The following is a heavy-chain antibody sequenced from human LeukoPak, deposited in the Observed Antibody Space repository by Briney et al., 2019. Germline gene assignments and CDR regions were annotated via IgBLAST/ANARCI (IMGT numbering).Heavy chain of an antibody. CDR2: INHSGST. CDR3: ARRIPAAIRINWFDP. J-gene: IGHJ5*02. D-gene: IGHD2-2*02. Sequence: SSETLSLTCAVYGGSFSGYYWRWIRQPPGKGLEWIGEINHSGSTNYNPSLKSRVTISVDTSKNQFSLKLSSVTAADTAVYYCARRIPAAIRINWFDPWGQGTLVTVSS. CDR1: GGSFSGYY. V-gene: IGHV4-34*01.